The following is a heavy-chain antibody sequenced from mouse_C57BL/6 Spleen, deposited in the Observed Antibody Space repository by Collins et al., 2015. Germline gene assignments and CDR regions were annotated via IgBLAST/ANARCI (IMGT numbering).Heavy chain of an antibody. Sequence: QIQLVQSGPELKKPGETVKISCKASGYTLTDYSMHWVKQAPGKGLKWMGWINTETGEPTYADDFKGRFAFSLETSASTAYLQINNLKNEDTATYFCARSDGYYAWFAYWGQGTLVTVSA. CDR2: INTETGEP. CDR1: GYTLTDYS. CDR3: ARSDGYYAWFAY. D-gene: IGHD2-3*01. V-gene: IGHV9-2-1*01. J-gene: IGHJ3*01.